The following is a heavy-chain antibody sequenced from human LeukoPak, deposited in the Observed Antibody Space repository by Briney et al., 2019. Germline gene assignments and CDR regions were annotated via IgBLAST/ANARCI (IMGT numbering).Heavy chain of an antibody. Sequence: SETLSLTCTVSGGSISSYYWSWIRQPPGKGLEWIGYIYYSGSTNYNPSLKSRVTLSVDTSRNQSSLKLSSVTAADTAVYYCARPRCIGARYYYDYRDVWGKRTTGTLSS. CDR1: GGSISSYY. V-gene: IGHV4-59*01. CDR3: ARPRCIGARYYYDYRDV. D-gene: IGHD2-8*01. J-gene: IGHJ6*03. CDR2: IYYSGST.